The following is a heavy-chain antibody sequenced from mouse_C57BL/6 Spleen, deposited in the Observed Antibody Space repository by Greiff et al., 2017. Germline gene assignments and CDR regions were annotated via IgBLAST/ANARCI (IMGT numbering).Heavy chain of an antibody. J-gene: IGHJ2*01. CDR3: ANAHCSSGGQYYFDY. V-gene: IGHV1-72*01. Sequence: VQLQQPGAELVKPGASVKLSCKASGYTFTSYWMHWVKQRPGRGLEWIGRIDPDSGGTKYNEKFKSKATLTVDKPSSTAYMQLSSLTSEDSAVYYCANAHCSSGGQYYFDYWGQGTTLTVSS. CDR1: GYTFTSYW. CDR2: IDPDSGGT. D-gene: IGHD1-1*02.